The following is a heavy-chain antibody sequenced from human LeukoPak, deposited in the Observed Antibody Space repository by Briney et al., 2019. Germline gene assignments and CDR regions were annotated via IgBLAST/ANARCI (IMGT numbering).Heavy chain of an antibody. D-gene: IGHD3-9*01. V-gene: IGHV4-30-2*01. CDR2: IYHSGTT. Sequence: PSETLSLTCTVSGASISSGNYYWSWIRQPPGKGLEWIGYIYHSGTTYYNPSLNSRVTLSVDRSKNQFSLNLSSMTAADTAVYYCARAVNWKYYDLLTGYYYFDYWGQGTLVTVSS. J-gene: IGHJ4*02. CDR3: ARAVNWKYYDLLTGYYYFDY. CDR1: GASISSGNYY.